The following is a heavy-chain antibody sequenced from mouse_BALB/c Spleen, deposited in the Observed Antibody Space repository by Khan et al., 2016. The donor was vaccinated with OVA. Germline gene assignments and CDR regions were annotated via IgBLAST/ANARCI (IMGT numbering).Heavy chain of an antibody. CDR3: AIIYYGNDWFAY. CDR1: GLSLTNYG. V-gene: IGHV2-3*01. Sequence: QVQLKESGPGLVAPSQSLSIRCTVSGLSLTNYGVSWVRQPPRKGLEWLGVIWGDGSTNYHSVLKSRLTINKDNSKSQVFVKLNSLQPDDTATYFCAIIYYGNDWFAYWGQGTLVTVSA. D-gene: IGHD2-1*01. CDR2: IWGDGST. J-gene: IGHJ3*01.